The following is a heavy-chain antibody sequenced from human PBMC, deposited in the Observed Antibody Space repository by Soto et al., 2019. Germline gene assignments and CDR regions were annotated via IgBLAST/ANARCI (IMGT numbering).Heavy chain of an antibody. Sequence: QVHLVQSEAEVKWPGASVKVSCKASGYTFTTYAIHWVRQAPGQRLEWMGWFNTGNGNTKYERKFQGRFTITTDTSASTAYMELSSLRSEDTAVYYCARRWGRIFDYWGQGTLVTVSS. D-gene: IGHD7-27*01. CDR3: ARRWGRIFDY. CDR2: FNTGNGNT. J-gene: IGHJ4*02. CDR1: GYTFTTYA. V-gene: IGHV1-3*04.